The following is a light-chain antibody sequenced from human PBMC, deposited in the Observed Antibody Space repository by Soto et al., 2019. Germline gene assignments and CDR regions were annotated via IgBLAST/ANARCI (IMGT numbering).Light chain of an antibody. CDR3: QQYGSSPYT. CDR2: GAS. CDR1: QSVDSNY. Sequence: EIVLTQSPGTLSLSPGEEATLSCRASQSVDSNYLAWYQQKPGQTPRLIIYGASGRADGIPHRFSGSGFGTDFTLTISKVEPEDFAVYYCQQYGSSPYTFGQGTKLEIK. J-gene: IGKJ2*01. V-gene: IGKV3-20*01.